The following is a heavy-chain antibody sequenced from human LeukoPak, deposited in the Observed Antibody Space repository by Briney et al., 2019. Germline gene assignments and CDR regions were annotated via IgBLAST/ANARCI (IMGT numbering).Heavy chain of an antibody. Sequence: PGGSLRLSCAASGFTVSRNYMSWVRQAPGKGLEWVSVIYSADSAYCADSVRGRFTISRDSSKNTLYLQMNSLRADDTAVYYCAREVGGGATNYFDYWGQGTLVTVSS. V-gene: IGHV3-53*01. J-gene: IGHJ4*02. CDR1: GFTVSRNY. CDR2: IYSADSA. CDR3: AREVGGGATNYFDY. D-gene: IGHD1-26*01.